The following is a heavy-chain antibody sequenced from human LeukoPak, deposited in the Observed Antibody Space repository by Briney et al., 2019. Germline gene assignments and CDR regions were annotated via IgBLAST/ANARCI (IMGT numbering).Heavy chain of an antibody. CDR1: GGTFSSYA. Sequence: ASVKVSCKASGGTFSSYAISWVRQAPGQGLEWMGGIIPIFGTANYAQKFQGRVTITADESTSTAYMELGSLRSEDTAVYYCASGYSNYAEGFDYWGQGTLVTVSS. CDR3: ASGYSNYAEGFDY. J-gene: IGHJ4*02. CDR2: IIPIFGTA. D-gene: IGHD4-11*01. V-gene: IGHV1-69*13.